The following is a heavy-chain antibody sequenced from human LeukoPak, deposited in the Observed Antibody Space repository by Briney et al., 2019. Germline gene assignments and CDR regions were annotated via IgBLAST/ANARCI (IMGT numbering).Heavy chain of an antibody. V-gene: IGHV4-31*03. D-gene: IGHD5-18*01. CDR1: GGSISSGGYY. CDR3: ASSGPRYSYVHY. CDR2: IYYSGST. J-gene: IGHJ4*02. Sequence: PSETLSLTCTVSGGSISSGGYYWSWIRQHPGKGLEWIGYIYYSGSTYYNPSLKSRVTISVGTSKNQFSLQLSSVTAADTAVYYCASSGPRYSYVHYWGQGTLVTVSS.